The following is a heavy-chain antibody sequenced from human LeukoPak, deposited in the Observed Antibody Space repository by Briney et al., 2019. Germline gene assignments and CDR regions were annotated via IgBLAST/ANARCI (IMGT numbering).Heavy chain of an antibody. CDR3: ERHERKSANTALVLPYWFFDL. J-gene: IGHJ2*01. CDR1: IGSISSCY. D-gene: IGHD5-18*01. Sequence: NPSETLSLTCTVSIGSISSCYWSWIRQPPGKGLEWIGYIYYSGNSYYNPSLKSRVTMSVDTSNNQFSLKLTSVTAADTAVYYCERHERKSANTALVLPYWFFDLWGRGTLVTVSS. V-gene: IGHV4-59*08. CDR2: IYYSGNS.